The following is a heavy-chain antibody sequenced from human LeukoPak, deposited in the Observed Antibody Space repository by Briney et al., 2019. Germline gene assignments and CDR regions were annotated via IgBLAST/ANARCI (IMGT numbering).Heavy chain of an antibody. CDR2: ISGSGGST. V-gene: IGHV3-23*01. CDR3: ARHSSGYYYGFSGDYYFDY. CDR1: GFTFSSYA. D-gene: IGHD3-22*01. Sequence: TGGSLRLSCAASGFTFSSYAMSWVRQAPGKGLEWVSAISGSGGSTYYADSVKGRFTISRDNSKNTLYLQMNSLRAEDTAVYYCARHSSGYYYGFSGDYYFDYWGQGTLVTVSS. J-gene: IGHJ4*02.